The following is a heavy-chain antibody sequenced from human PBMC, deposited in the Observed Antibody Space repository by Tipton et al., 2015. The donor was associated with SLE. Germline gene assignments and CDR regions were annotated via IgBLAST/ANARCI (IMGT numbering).Heavy chain of an antibody. Sequence: TLSLTCAVSGYSISSGYYWGWIRQPPGKGLEWIGSIYYSGSTNYNPSLKSRVTISVDTSKNQFSLKLSSVTAADTAVYYCARRGYCGGDCYPFDYWGQGTLVTVSS. J-gene: IGHJ4*02. CDR2: IYYSGST. V-gene: IGHV4-38-2*01. CDR3: ARRGYCGGDCYPFDY. D-gene: IGHD2-21*02. CDR1: GYSISSGYY.